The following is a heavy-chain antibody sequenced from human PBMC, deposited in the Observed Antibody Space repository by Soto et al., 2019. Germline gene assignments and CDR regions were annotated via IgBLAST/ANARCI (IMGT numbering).Heavy chain of an antibody. D-gene: IGHD2-2*01. Sequence: SVTVSCKASGYTFTRYGICWVRQAPGQGLERMGWISAYNGNTNYAQKLQGRVTMTTATSTITANMGLRSQRSDDMAVYYCAKCMKLSRTRPYGMDVWGQGTKVTV. CDR2: ISAYNGNT. CDR1: GYTFTRYG. J-gene: IGHJ6*02. CDR3: AKCMKLSRTRPYGMDV. V-gene: IGHV1-18*03.